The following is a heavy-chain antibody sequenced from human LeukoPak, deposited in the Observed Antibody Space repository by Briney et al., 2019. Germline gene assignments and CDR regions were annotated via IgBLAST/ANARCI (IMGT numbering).Heavy chain of an antibody. D-gene: IGHD3-3*01. J-gene: IGHJ4*02. CDR2: IYYSGST. CDR3: ARRYYDFWSRTSAPKYYFDY. V-gene: IGHV4-30-4*01. Sequence: SQTLSLTCTVSGGSISSGDYYWSWIRQPPGKGLEWIGYIYYSGSTYYNPSLKSRVTISVDTSKNQFSLKLSSVTAADTAVYYCARRYYDFWSRTSAPKYYFDYWGQGTLVTVSS. CDR1: GGSISSGDYY.